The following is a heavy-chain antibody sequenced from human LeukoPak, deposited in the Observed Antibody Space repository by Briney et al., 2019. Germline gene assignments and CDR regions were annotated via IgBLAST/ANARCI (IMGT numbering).Heavy chain of an antibody. J-gene: IGHJ4*02. CDR1: GFTVSSNY. CDR2: IYSGGST. V-gene: IGHV3-66*01. Sequence: GGSLRLSCAASGFTVSSNYMSWVRQAPGKGLEWVSVIYSGGSTYYADSVKGRFTISRDNSKNTLYLQMNSLRAEDTAVYYCARVFTSGYYRHFDYWGQGTLVTVSS. D-gene: IGHD3-22*01. CDR3: ARVFTSGYYRHFDY.